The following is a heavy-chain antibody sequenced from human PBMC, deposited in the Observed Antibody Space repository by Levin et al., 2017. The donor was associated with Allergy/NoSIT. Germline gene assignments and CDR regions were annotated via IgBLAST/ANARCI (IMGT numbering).Heavy chain of an antibody. CDR3: ARDPPPPLTAMVRDEYYYGMDV. J-gene: IGHJ6*02. D-gene: IGHD5-18*01. CDR1: GFTFSSYA. Sequence: LSLTCAASGFTFSSYAMHWVRQAPGKGLEWVAVISYDGSNKYYADSVKGRFTISRDNSKNTLYLQMNSLRAEDTAVYYCARDPPPPLTAMVRDEYYYGMDVWGQGTTVTVSS. CDR2: ISYDGSNK. V-gene: IGHV3-30*04.